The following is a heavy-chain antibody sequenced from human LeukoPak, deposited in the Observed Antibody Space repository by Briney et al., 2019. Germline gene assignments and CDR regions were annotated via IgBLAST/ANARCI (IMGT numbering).Heavy chain of an antibody. CDR2: IWCDGSNK. Sequence: GGSLRLSCAASGFTFSNYGMRWVRQAPGKGLEWVSVIWCDGSNKYYADSVKGRFTISRDNSKNTLYLQMNSLRAEDTAIYYCARDPSLRVTLDYWGQGTLVTVSS. CDR1: GFTFSNYG. D-gene: IGHD5-12*01. CDR3: ARDPSLRVTLDY. V-gene: IGHV3-33*01. J-gene: IGHJ4*02.